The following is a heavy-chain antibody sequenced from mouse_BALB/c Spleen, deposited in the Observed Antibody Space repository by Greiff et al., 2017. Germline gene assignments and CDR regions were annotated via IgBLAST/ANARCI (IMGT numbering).Heavy chain of an antibody. J-gene: IGHJ1*01. CDR2: IYPGSGST. V-gene: IGHV1-55*01. CDR3: ASYYGSSYWYFDV. D-gene: IGHD1-1*01. CDR1: GYNFTSYW. Sequence: QVQLQQSGAELVKPGTSVKLSCKASGYNFTSYWINWVKLRPGQGLEWIGDIYPGSGSTNYNEKFKSKATLTVDTSSSTAYMQLSSLASEDSALYYCASYYGSSYWYFDVWGAGTTVTVSS.